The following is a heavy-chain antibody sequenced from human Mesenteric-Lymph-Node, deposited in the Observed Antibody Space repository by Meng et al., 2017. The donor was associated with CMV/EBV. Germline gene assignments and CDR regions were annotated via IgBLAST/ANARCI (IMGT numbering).Heavy chain of an antibody. Sequence: GGSLRLSCAASGFTVSSNYMSWVRQAPGKGLVWVSRVNSDGTSTSYADSVKGRFTISRDNAENTLYLQMNSLRAEDTAVYYCARENLPYYYDSSGLPFDYWGQGTLVTVSS. CDR2: VNSDGTST. J-gene: IGHJ4*02. D-gene: IGHD3-22*01. CDR1: GFTVSSNY. V-gene: IGHV3-74*01. CDR3: ARENLPYYYDSSGLPFDY.